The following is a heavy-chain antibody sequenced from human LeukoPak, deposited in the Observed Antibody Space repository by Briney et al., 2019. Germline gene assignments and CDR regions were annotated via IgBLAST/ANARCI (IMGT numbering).Heavy chain of an antibody. J-gene: IGHJ4*02. CDR3: ARVAGVVTTDY. CDR2: INHSGST. D-gene: IGHD3-3*01. CDR1: GGSFSGYY. V-gene: IGHV4-34*01. Sequence: SETLSHTCAVYGGSFSGYYWSWIRQPPGKGLEWIGEINHSGSTNYNPSLKSRATISVDTSKNQFSLKLSSVTAADTAVYYCARVAGVVTTDYWGQGTLVTVSS.